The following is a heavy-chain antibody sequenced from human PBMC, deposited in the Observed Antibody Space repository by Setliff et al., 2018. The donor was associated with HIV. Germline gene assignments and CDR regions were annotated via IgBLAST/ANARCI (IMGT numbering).Heavy chain of an antibody. D-gene: IGHD3-10*01. Sequence: LTCAVYGGSLSGYYWSWVRQSPGRGLEWIGEINQSGNTNFNPSLKSCLIISVDTSKSQFSLKLTSVTAADTALYYCAREGGQGYSGSGSFYHRNFDLWGRGTLVTVS. J-gene: IGHJ2*01. CDR2: INQSGNT. V-gene: IGHV4-34*01. CDR1: GGSLSGYY. CDR3: AREGGQGYSGSGSFYHRNFDL.